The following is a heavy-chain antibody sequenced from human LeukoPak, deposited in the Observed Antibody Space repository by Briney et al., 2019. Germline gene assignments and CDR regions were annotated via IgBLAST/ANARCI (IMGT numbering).Heavy chain of an antibody. CDR2: IYYSGST. D-gene: IGHD3-10*01. CDR3: ARRITMVRGVKNRTHWFDP. V-gene: IGHV4-39*07. Sequence: PSETLSLTCTVSGGSISSNNYYWGWIRQPPGKGLEWIGSIYYSGSTYYNPSLKSRVTISVDTSKNQFSLKLSSVTAADTAVYYCARRITMVRGVKNRTHWFDPWGQGTLVTVSS. CDR1: GGSISSNNYY. J-gene: IGHJ5*02.